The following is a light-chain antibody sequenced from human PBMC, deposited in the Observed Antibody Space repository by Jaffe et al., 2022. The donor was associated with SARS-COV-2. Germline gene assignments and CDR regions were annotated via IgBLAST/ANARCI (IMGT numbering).Light chain of an antibody. CDR3: AAWDDSLNGPV. J-gene: IGLJ2*01. CDR2: NNN. CDR1: SSNIGSNT. V-gene: IGLV1-44*01. Sequence: QSVVTQPPSASGTPGQRVIISCSGSSSNIGSNTVNWYQQVPGTAPKLLIYNNNQRPSGVPDRFSGSKSGTSASLAISGLQSEDEADYYCAAWDDSLNGPVFGGGTKLAVL.